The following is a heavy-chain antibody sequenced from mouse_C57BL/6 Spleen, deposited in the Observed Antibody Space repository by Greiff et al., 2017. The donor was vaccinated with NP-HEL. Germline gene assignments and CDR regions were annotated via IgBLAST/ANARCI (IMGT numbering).Heavy chain of an antibody. D-gene: IGHD1-1*01. CDR1: GFTFSSYG. Sequence: EVKLMESGGDLVKPGGSLKLSCAASGFTFSSYGMSWVRQTPDKRLEWVATISSGGSYTYYPDSVKGRFTISRDNAKNTLYLQMSSLKSEDTAMYYCAKPFITTVVAPFDYWGQGTTLTVSS. CDR3: AKPFITTVVAPFDY. CDR2: ISSGGSYT. J-gene: IGHJ2*01. V-gene: IGHV5-6*01.